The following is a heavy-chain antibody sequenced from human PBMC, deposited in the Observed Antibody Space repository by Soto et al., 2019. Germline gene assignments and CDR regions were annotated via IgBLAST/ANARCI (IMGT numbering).Heavy chain of an antibody. V-gene: IGHV3-11*01. Sequence: GGSLRLSCAASGFSFKDYYMTWMRQTPEKGLEWISTITSSGGNAYYAASVKGRVTISRDNAHNSLYLQMSGLRAEDTALYYCASDMYTNYVNYFDLWAQGTLVTVSS. CDR3: ASDMYTNYVNYFDL. CDR2: ITSSGGNA. J-gene: IGHJ5*02. D-gene: IGHD3-16*01. CDR1: GFSFKDYY.